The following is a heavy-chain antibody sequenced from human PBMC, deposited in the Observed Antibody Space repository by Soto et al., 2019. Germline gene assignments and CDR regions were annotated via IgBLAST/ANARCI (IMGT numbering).Heavy chain of an antibody. Sequence: SVKVSCKASGGTFSSYAIGWVRQAPGQGLEWMGGIIPIFGTANYAQKFQGRVTITADESTSTAYMELSSLRSEDTAVYYCARSSTGYSYGYYYYGMDVWGQGTTVTVSS. J-gene: IGHJ6*02. V-gene: IGHV1-69*13. CDR3: ARSSTGYSYGYYYYGMDV. CDR2: IIPIFGTA. CDR1: GGTFSSYA. D-gene: IGHD5-18*01.